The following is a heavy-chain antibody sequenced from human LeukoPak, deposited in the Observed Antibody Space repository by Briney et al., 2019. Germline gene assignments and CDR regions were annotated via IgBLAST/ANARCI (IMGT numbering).Heavy chain of an antibody. D-gene: IGHD6-13*01. CDR2: IKSNSADGTA. CDR3: TTTAYSDSAGRA. V-gene: IGHV3-15*01. J-gene: IGHJ4*02. CDR1: GFTFSDVW. Sequence: GGSLTLSCAASGFTFSDVWMAWVRQAPGKGLDWVGRIKSNSADGTADYAAPVTGRFIISRDDSKNTLCLQMNSLKTEDTAVYYCTTTAYSDSAGRAWGQGTLVTVSS.